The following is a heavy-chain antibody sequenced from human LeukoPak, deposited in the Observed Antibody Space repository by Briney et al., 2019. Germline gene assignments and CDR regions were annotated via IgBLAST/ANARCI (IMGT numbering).Heavy chain of an antibody. J-gene: IGHJ4*02. D-gene: IGHD2-15*01. V-gene: IGHV3-11*04. CDR2: ISSSGNSI. CDR3: ARDLTVAATALDY. Sequence: GGSLRLSCAASAFSFSDYYMSWIRQAPGKGLEWVSYISSSGNSIYYADSVKGRFTISRDNAKNSLYLQMNSLRAEDTAVYYCARDLTVAATALDYWGQGTLVTVSS. CDR1: AFSFSDYY.